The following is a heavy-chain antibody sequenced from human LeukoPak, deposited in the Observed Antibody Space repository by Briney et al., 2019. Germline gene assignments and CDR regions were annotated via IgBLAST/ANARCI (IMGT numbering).Heavy chain of an antibody. Sequence: GGSLRLSCAASGFNITSNYMNWVRQAPGKGLEWVAIIYSGGFTYYRDSAKGRFTIYRDNSKNTVYLQMNSLRAEDTAVYYCARDRQPIVVMAAPDYWGQGTLVTVSS. CDR2: IYSGGFT. D-gene: IGHD2-15*01. V-gene: IGHV3-66*01. CDR1: GFNITSNY. J-gene: IGHJ4*02. CDR3: ARDRQPIVVMAAPDY.